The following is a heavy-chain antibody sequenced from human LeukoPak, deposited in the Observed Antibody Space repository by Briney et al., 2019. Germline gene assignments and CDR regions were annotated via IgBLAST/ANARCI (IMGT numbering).Heavy chain of an antibody. CDR3: ARGVAAAGGRWFDP. CDR2: INPKSGGT. Sequence: GASVKVSCKASGYTFTGYYMHWVRQAPGQGLEWMGWINPKSGGTNYAQQFQGRVTMTRDTSISTAYMELSNLRSDDTAVYYCARGVAAAGGRWFDPWGQGTLVTVSS. J-gene: IGHJ5*02. D-gene: IGHD6-13*01. V-gene: IGHV1-2*02. CDR1: GYTFTGYY.